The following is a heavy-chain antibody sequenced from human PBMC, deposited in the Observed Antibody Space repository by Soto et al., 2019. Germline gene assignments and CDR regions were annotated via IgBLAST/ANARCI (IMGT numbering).Heavy chain of an antibody. Sequence: GGSLRLSCAASGFTFSSYGIHWVRQAPGKGLEWVAVILYDGTKKYYADSMKGRFTISRDNSKNTLYLQMNSLRAEDTAVYYCAKDRGALRWSEEHYYFDYWGQGTLVTVSS. CDR1: GFTFSSYG. V-gene: IGHV3-30*18. D-gene: IGHD4-17*01. CDR2: ILYDGTKK. J-gene: IGHJ4*02. CDR3: AKDRGALRWSEEHYYFDY.